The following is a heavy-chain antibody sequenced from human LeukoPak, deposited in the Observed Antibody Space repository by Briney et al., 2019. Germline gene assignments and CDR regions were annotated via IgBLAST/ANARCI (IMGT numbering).Heavy chain of an antibody. Sequence: GSLRLSCAASGFTFSSYAMGWVRQAPGKGLEWVSAISGSGGSTYYADSVKGRFTISRDNSKNTLYLQMNSLRAEDTAVYYCARSRGYRMVSLIGYWGQGTLVTVSS. CDR3: ARSRGYRMVSLIGY. J-gene: IGHJ4*02. CDR1: GFTFSSYA. CDR2: ISGSGGST. V-gene: IGHV3-23*01. D-gene: IGHD3-10*01.